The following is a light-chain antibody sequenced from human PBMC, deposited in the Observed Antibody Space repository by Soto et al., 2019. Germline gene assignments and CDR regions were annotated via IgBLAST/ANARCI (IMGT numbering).Light chain of an antibody. CDR1: QRVGSSS. J-gene: IGKJ4*01. CDR3: QQFGTSPA. V-gene: IGKV3-20*01. Sequence: EIVLTQSPGTLSLSPGERAILSCRASQRVGSSSLAWYQQRPGQAPRLLIYGVSTRATGIPDRFSGSGSWTDFTLTISRLESEDFAVYFCQQFGTSPAFGGGTKVEIK. CDR2: GVS.